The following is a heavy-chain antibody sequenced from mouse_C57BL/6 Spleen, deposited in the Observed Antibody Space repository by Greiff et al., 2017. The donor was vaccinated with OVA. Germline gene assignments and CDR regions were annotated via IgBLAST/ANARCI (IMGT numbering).Heavy chain of an antibody. V-gene: IGHV1-69*01. Sequence: VQLQQPGAELVMPGASVKLSCKASGYTFTSYWMHWVKQRPGQGLEWIGEIDPSDSYTNYNQKFKGKSTLTVDKSSSTAYMQLSSLTSEDSAVYYCARTICYYGSSYVGYFDVWGTGTTVTVSS. D-gene: IGHD1-1*01. J-gene: IGHJ1*03. CDR1: GYTFTSYW. CDR3: ARTICYYGSSYVGYFDV. CDR2: IDPSDSYT.